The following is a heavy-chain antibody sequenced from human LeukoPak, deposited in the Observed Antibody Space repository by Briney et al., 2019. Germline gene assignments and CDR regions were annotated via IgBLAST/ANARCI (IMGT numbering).Heavy chain of an antibody. CDR2: INPGGDNT. CDR3: ARIRDGYNDAYDI. V-gene: IGHV1-46*01. D-gene: IGHD5-24*01. Sequence: ASVKVSCKASGYTFTGYYMHWVRQAPGQGLEWMGLINPGGDNTDYAQNFQGRLTMTSDTSARTVYMELSSLRSEDTAVYYCARIRDGYNDAYDIWGQGTVVTVPS. CDR1: GYTFTGYY. J-gene: IGHJ3*02.